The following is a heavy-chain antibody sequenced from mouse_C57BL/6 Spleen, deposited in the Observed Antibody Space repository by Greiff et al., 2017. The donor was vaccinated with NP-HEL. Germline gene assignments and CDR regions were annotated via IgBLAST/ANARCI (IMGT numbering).Heavy chain of an antibody. V-gene: IGHV5-4*01. CDR3: ARDYDYDPFAY. D-gene: IGHD2-4*01. CDR2: ISDGGSYT. J-gene: IGHJ3*01. Sequence: DVKLVESGGGLVKPGGSLKLSCAASGFTFSSYAMSWVRQTPEKRLEWVATISDGGSYTYYPDNVKGRFTISRDNAKNNLYLQMSHLKSEDTAMYYCARDYDYDPFAYWGQGTLVTVSA. CDR1: GFTFSSYA.